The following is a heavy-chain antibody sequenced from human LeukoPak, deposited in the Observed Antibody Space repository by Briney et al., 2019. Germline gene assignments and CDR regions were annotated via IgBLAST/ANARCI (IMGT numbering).Heavy chain of an antibody. V-gene: IGHV1-2*02. Sequence: ASVKVSCKASGYSFTDKYLHWVRQAPGQGLEWMGWINPKSGGTNYAQKFQGRVTMTTDTSMTTAHMEVSRLTSDDTAVYYCARADGRSWFDPWGPGTLVTVSS. J-gene: IGHJ5*02. CDR3: ARADGRSWFDP. CDR1: GYSFTDKY. CDR2: INPKSGGT.